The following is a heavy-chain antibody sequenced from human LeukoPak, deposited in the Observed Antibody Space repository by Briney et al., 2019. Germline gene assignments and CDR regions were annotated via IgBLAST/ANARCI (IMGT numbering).Heavy chain of an antibody. D-gene: IGHD4-23*01. CDR1: GGSISSGSYY. V-gene: IGHV4-61*02. J-gene: IGHJ4*02. CDR3: ARGRTTVVTGDYFDY. Sequence: PSETLSLTCTVSGGSISSGSYYWSWIRQPAGKGLEWIGRIYTSGSTNYNPSLKSRVTISVHTSKNQFSLKLSSVTAADTAVYYCARGRTTVVTGDYFDYWGQGTLVTVSS. CDR2: IYTSGST.